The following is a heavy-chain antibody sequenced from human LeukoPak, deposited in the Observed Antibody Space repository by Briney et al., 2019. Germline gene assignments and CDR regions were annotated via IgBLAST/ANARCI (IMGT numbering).Heavy chain of an antibody. Sequence: SQTLSLTCTVSGGSISSGGYYWSWIRQHPGNGLEWIGYIYYSGSTYYNPSLKSRVTISVDTSKNQFSLKLSSVTAADTAVYYCARDPGGYSSSWYFDYWGQGTLVTVSS. CDR2: IYYSGST. CDR3: ARDPGGYSSSWYFDY. J-gene: IGHJ4*02. V-gene: IGHV4-31*03. D-gene: IGHD6-13*01. CDR1: GGSISSGGYY.